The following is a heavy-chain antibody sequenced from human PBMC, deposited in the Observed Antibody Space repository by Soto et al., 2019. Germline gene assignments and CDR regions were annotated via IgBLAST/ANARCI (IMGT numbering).Heavy chain of an antibody. CDR3: ARGEWAYYDILTLGYYGMDV. J-gene: IGHJ6*02. CDR1: GYTFTGYY. V-gene: IGHV1-2*02. D-gene: IGHD3-9*01. Sequence: ASVKVSCKASGYTFTGYYMHWVRQAPGQGLEWMGWINPNSGGTNYAQKFQGRVTMTRDTPISTAYMELSRLRSDDTAVYYCARGEWAYYDILTLGYYGMDVWGQGTTVTVSS. CDR2: INPNSGGT.